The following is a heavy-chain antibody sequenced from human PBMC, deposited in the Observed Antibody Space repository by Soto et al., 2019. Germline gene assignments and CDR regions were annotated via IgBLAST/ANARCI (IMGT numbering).Heavy chain of an antibody. J-gene: IGHJ4*02. CDR2: IWYDGSNK. D-gene: IGHD3-22*01. CDR3: ARDSPPSHYYDSSGYYYFDY. CDR1: GLTFTSYV. Sequence: RPVSLAVAACGLTFTSYVMGCVRQAPGKGLVGVAVIWYDGSNKYYADSVKGRFTISRDNSKNTLYLQMNSLRAEDTAVYYCARDSPPSHYYDSSGYYYFDYWGQGTLVPFSS. V-gene: IGHV3-33*01.